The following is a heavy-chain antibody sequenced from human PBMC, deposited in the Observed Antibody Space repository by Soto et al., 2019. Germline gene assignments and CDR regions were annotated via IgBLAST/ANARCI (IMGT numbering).Heavy chain of an antibody. D-gene: IGHD3-3*02. CDR1: GDSIISSDFY. V-gene: IGHV4-39*01. CDR2: IFYLGSS. Sequence: KPSETLSLTCTVSGDSIISSDFYWGWVRQPPGKGLEWIGSIFYLGSSYYNPSLKSRVTMSVDTSKNQFSLRLMSVTAADTALYFCARHSLALRKNNWFDPWGQGIMVTVSS. CDR3: ARHSLALRKNNWFDP. J-gene: IGHJ5*02.